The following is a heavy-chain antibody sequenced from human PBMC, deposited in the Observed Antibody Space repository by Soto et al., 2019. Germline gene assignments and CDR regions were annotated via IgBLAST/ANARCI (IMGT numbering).Heavy chain of an antibody. J-gene: IGHJ4*02. Sequence: GGSLRLSCAASGFTFSNAWMSWVRQAPGKGLEWVGRIKSKTDGGTTDYAAPVKGRFTISRDDSKNTLYLQMNSLKTEDTAVYYCTTGYYYDSSGYYYPGYWGQGTLVTVSS. CDR2: IKSKTDGGTT. CDR3: TTGYYYDSSGYYYPGY. CDR1: GFTFSNAW. D-gene: IGHD3-22*01. V-gene: IGHV3-15*01.